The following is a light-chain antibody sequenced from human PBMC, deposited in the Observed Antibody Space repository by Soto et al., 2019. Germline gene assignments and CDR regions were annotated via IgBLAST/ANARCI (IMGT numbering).Light chain of an antibody. V-gene: IGKV3-15*01. Sequence: EIVMTQSPATLSVSPGERATLSCRASQSVSSNLAWYQQKPGQAPRLLIYGASTRATGIPARFSGSGSRTEFPLPNSSLQPEDFAVYYCEQYNNWPRWTFGQGTKVEIK. J-gene: IGKJ1*01. CDR3: EQYNNWPRWT. CDR1: QSVSSN. CDR2: GAS.